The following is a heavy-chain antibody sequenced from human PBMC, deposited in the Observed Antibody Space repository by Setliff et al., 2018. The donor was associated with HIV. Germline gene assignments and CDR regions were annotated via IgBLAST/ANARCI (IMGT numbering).Heavy chain of an antibody. CDR3: ARGRDGELFTKEGNYYYYIDV. CDR2: SHSGGNT. Sequence: SETPSLTCTVSGASISYGGHYWSWIRQPAGKGLEWIGRSHSGGNTNYNPSLKSRLTISVDTSKNQLSLKLTSVTAADTAVYYCARGRDGELFTKEGNYYYYIDVWGKGTTVTVSS. D-gene: IGHD3-10*01. CDR1: GASISYGGHY. V-gene: IGHV4-61*02. J-gene: IGHJ6*03.